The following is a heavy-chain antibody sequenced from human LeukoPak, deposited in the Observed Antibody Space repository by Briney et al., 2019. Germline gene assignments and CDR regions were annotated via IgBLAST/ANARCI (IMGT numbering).Heavy chain of an antibody. CDR3: ARSDPYYDFWSGYYTGIRWFDP. CDR2: IYYSGST. D-gene: IGHD3-3*01. CDR1: GGSVSSGSYY. J-gene: IGHJ5*02. Sequence: PSETLSLTCTVSGGSVSSGSYYWSWIRQPPGKGLEWIGYIYYSGSTNYNPSLKSRVTISVDTSKNQFSLKLSSVTAADTAVYYCARSDPYYDFWSGYYTGIRWFDPWGQGTLVTVSS. V-gene: IGHV4-61*01.